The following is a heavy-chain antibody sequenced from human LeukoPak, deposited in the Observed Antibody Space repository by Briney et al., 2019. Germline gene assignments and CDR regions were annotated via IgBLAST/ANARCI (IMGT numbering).Heavy chain of an antibody. D-gene: IGHD5-18*01. CDR3: ARRASTERGHSYGLDY. J-gene: IGHJ4*02. CDR1: GFSFSSC. V-gene: IGHV3-21*01. CDR2: ISFSGTYI. Sequence: GGSLRLSCAASGFSFSSCMNWVRQAPGKGLAWVSSISFSGTYIYYADSLKGRITISRDNARRSLFLQMNSLRAEDTAVYYCARRASTERGHSYGLDYWGQGTLVTVSS.